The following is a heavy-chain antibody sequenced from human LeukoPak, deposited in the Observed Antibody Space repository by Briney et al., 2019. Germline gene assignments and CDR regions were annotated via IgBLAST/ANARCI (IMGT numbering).Heavy chain of an antibody. CDR2: IKQDGSEK. D-gene: IGHD2-15*01. J-gene: IGHJ6*02. CDR1: GFTFSSYW. CDR3: ARGLVAAVIRYYYYGMDV. Sequence: GGSLRLSCAASGFTFSSYWMSWVRQAPGEGLEWVANIKQDGSEKYYVDSVKGRFTISRDNAKNSLYLQMNSLRAEDTAVYYCARGLVAAVIRYYYYGMDVWGQGTTVTVSS. V-gene: IGHV3-7*01.